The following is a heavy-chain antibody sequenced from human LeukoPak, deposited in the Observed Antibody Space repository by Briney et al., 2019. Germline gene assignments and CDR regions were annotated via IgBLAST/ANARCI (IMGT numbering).Heavy chain of an antibody. CDR3: ARGGQNRWFDP. CDR2: MYSSRSS. V-gene: IGHV4-39*07. Sequence: SETLSLTCTVSGGSIRSSTYHWGWIRQPPGKGLEWLGSMYSSRSSYFNPSLRSRVTISMDTANNHFFLNLSSVTAADTAAYYCARGGQNRWFDPWGQGTLVTVSS. D-gene: IGHD3-10*01. J-gene: IGHJ5*02. CDR1: GGSIRSSTYH.